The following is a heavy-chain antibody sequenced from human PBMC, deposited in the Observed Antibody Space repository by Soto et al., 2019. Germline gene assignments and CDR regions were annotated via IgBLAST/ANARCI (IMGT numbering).Heavy chain of an antibody. J-gene: IGHJ6*02. CDR1: GGTFSSYT. D-gene: IGHD4-17*01. CDR3: ARGMTTVTSWLGYYYGMDV. CDR2: IIPILGIA. V-gene: IGHV1-69*02. Sequence: QVQLVQSGAEVKKPGSSVKVSCKASGGTFSSYTISWVRQAPGQGLEWMGRIIPILGIANYAQKFQGRVTITADKSTSTAYMGLSSLRSEDTAVYYCARGMTTVTSWLGYYYGMDVWGQGTTVTVSS.